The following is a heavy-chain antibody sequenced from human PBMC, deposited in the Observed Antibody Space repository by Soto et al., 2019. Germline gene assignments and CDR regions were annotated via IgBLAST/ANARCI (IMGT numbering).Heavy chain of an antibody. Sequence: ASVKVSCKASGYTFTSYAMHWVRQAPGQRLEWMGWINAGNGNTKYSQKFQGRVTITRDTSASTAYMELSSLRSEDTAVYYCARVCSSTSCPYGMDVWGQGTTVTVSS. CDR3: ARVCSSTSCPYGMDV. D-gene: IGHD2-2*01. CDR2: INAGNGNT. V-gene: IGHV1-3*01. CDR1: GYTFTSYA. J-gene: IGHJ6*02.